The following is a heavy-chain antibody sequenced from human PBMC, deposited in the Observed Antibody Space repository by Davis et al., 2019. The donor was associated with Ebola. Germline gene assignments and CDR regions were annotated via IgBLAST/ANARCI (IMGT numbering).Heavy chain of an antibody. V-gene: IGHV3-21*01. CDR3: ARGDRLRLFSLDAFDI. Sequence: GGSLRLSCAASGFTFSSYSMNWVRQAPGKGLEWVSSISSSSSYIYYADSVKGRFTISRDNAKNSLYLQMNSLRAEDTAVYYCARGDRLRLFSLDAFDIWGQGTMVTVSS. CDR1: GFTFSSYS. J-gene: IGHJ3*02. D-gene: IGHD3-10*02. CDR2: ISSSSSYI.